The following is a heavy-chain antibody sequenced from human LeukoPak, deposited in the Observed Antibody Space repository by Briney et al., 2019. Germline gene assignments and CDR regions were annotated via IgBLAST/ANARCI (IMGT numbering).Heavy chain of an antibody. CDR1: GYTFTGYY. D-gene: IGHD1-14*01. J-gene: IGHJ4*02. V-gene: IGHV1-2*02. CDR3: ARATAENDH. Sequence: ASVKVSCKASGYTFTGYYMHWVRQAPGQGLEWMGWINPKTGGTSYAQKFRGRVTMTRDTSISTDNMELSRLTSDDTAVYYCARATAENDHWGQGTLVTVSS. CDR2: INPKTGGT.